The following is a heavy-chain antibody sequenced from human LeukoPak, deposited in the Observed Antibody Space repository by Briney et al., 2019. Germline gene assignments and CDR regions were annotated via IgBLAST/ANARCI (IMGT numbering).Heavy chain of an antibody. CDR1: GFTFSSYG. Sequence: GRSLRLPCAASGFTFSSYGMHWVRQAPGKGLEWVAVISYDGSNKYYADSVKGRFTISRDNSKNTLYLQMNSLRAEDTAVYYCAITHQYDFWSGFYYYYGMDVWGQGTTVTVSS. J-gene: IGHJ6*02. D-gene: IGHD3-3*01. CDR2: ISYDGSNK. V-gene: IGHV3-30*03. CDR3: AITHQYDFWSGFYYYYGMDV.